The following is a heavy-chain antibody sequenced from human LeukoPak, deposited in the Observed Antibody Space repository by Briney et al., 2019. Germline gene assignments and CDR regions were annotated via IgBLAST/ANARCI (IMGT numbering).Heavy chain of an antibody. D-gene: IGHD5-24*01. CDR3: ARDRRDGYCLGH. CDR2: IYSGGTT. J-gene: IGHJ4*02. Sequence: GGSLRLSCTGSGFTVSSSYMSWVRQTPGKGLEWVSGIYSGGTTYYADSVKGRVTISRDSSKNILYLQMNSLRAEDTAVYYCARDRRDGYCLGHWGQGTLVTVSS. CDR1: GFTVSSSY. V-gene: IGHV3-66*01.